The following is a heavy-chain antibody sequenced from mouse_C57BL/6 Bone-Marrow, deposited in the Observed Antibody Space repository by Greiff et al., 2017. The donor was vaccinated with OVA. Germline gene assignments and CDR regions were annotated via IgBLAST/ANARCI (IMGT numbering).Heavy chain of an antibody. CDR2: IYPRDGST. CDR3: ARHYYSNWAWFAY. CDR1: GYTFTSYD. Sequence: VKLVESGPELVKPGASVKLSCKASGYTFTSYDINWVKQRPGQGLEWIGWIYPRDGSTKYNEKFKGKATLTVDTSSSTAYMELHSLTSEDSAVYFCARHYYSNWAWFAYWGQGTLVTVSA. V-gene: IGHV1-85*01. J-gene: IGHJ3*01. D-gene: IGHD2-5*01.